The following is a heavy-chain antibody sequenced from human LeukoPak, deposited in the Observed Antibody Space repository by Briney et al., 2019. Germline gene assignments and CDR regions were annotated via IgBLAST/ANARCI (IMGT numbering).Heavy chain of an antibody. Sequence: GGSLRLSCAASGFTFSSYAMHWVRQAPGKGLEWVAVISYDGSNKYYADSVKGRFTISRDNSKNTLYLQMNSLRTEDTAVYHCARKSYCSSQPIHGAFDIWGQGTMVTVSS. CDR2: ISYDGSNK. CDR3: ARKSYCSSQPIHGAFDI. V-gene: IGHV3-30-3*01. D-gene: IGHD6-13*01. J-gene: IGHJ3*02. CDR1: GFTFSSYA.